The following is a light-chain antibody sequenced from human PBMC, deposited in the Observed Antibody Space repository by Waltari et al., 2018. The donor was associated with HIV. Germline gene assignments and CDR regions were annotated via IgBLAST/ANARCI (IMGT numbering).Light chain of an antibody. V-gene: IGLV1-47*01. CDR1: SSNIGSNS. J-gene: IGLJ2*01. CDR2: RDT. CDR3: ATWDDSLNGVL. Sequence: SVLTQPPSASGTPGPKVTISCSASSSNIGSNSVFWYQQLPGAAPKLLIYRDTQRPSGVPDRFSGSKSGTSASLAISGLRSEDEAVYSCATWDDSLNGVLFGGGTNLNVL.